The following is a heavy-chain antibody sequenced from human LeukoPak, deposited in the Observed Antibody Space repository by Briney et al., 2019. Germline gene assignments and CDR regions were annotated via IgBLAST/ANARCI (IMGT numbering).Heavy chain of an antibody. J-gene: IGHJ4*02. V-gene: IGHV1-46*01. CDR1: GDTFTKYY. Sequence: ASVTVSCKASGDTFTKYYMHWVRQAPGQGLEWMGIINPGGGSTTYTQKFQGRVTMTRDTSTSTVYMELSSLRSEDTAVYYCASGISSSSTFYYWGQGTLVTVSS. D-gene: IGHD6-6*01. CDR3: ASGISSSSTFYY. CDR2: INPGGGST.